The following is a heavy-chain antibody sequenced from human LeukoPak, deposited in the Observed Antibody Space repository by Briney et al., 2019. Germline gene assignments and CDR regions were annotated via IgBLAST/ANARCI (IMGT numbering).Heavy chain of an antibody. J-gene: IGHJ4*02. CDR2: ISGRGIAT. D-gene: IGHD3-3*01. CDR1: RFTFSTYA. CDR3: AKSFDFWGGHSPILTPFDY. V-gene: IGHV3-23*01. Sequence: GGSLRLSCAASRFTFSTYAMSCVRQAPGKGLEWVSAISGRGIATYYADSVKGRFTISRDNSKNTLYLQMNSLRAEDTAVYYCAKSFDFWGGHSPILTPFDYWGRGTLVSVSS.